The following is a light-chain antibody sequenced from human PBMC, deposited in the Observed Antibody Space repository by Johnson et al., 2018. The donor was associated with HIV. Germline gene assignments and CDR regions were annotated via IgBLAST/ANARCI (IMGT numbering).Light chain of an antibody. CDR1: SSNIGNNY. CDR3: GTWDDRLGVFV. J-gene: IGLJ1*01. Sequence: QSILTQPPSVSAAPRQKVTISCSGSSSNIGNNYVSWYQQLPGTAPKLLIYDNNKRPSGIPDRFSGSKSGTSATLGITGLQTGDEADYYYGTWDDRLGVFVFASETKVIVL. CDR2: DNN. V-gene: IGLV1-51*01.